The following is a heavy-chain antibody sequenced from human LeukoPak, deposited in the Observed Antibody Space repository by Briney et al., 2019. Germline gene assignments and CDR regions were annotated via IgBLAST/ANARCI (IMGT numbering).Heavy chain of an antibody. CDR1: GGSFSGYY. V-gene: IGHV4-34*01. CDR2: INHSGST. Sequence: SETLSLTCAVYGGSFSGYYWSWIRQPPGKGLEWIGEINHSGSTNYNPSLKSRVTISVDTSKNQFSLKLSSVTAADTAVYYCARQWFGESPLDYWGQGTLVTVSS. D-gene: IGHD3-10*01. J-gene: IGHJ4*02. CDR3: ARQWFGESPLDY.